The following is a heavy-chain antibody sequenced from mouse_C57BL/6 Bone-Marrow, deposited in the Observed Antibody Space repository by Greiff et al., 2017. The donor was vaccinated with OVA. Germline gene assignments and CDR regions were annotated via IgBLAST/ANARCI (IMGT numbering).Heavy chain of an antibody. J-gene: IGHJ4*01. Sequence: EVKLQESGAELVRPGASVKLSCTASGFNIKDDYMHWVKQRPEQGLEWIGWIDPENGDTEYASKFQGKATITADTSSNTAYLQLSSLTSEDTAVYYCTKDYYYGSSYHYYAMDYWGQGTSVTVSS. CDR2: IDPENGDT. D-gene: IGHD1-1*01. CDR3: TKDYYYGSSYHYYAMDY. CDR1: GFNIKDDY. V-gene: IGHV14-4*01.